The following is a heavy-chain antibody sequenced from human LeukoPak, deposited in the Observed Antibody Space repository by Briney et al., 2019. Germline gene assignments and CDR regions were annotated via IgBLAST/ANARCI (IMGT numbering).Heavy chain of an antibody. V-gene: IGHV1-69*05. CDR3: ARDSRTTIFGVVSWWFDP. Sequence: ASVKVSCKASGGTFSSYAISWVRQAPGQGLEWMGGIIPIFGTANYAQKFQGRVTITTDESTSTAYMELSSLRSEDTAVYYCARDSRTTIFGVVSWWFDPWGQGTLVTVSS. CDR1: GGTFSSYA. D-gene: IGHD3-3*01. J-gene: IGHJ5*02. CDR2: IIPIFGTA.